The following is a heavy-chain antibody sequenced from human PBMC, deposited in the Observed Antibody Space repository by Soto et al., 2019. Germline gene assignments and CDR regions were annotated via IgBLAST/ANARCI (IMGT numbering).Heavy chain of an antibody. Sequence: SETLSLTCTVSGGSISSYYWSWIRQPPGKGLEWIGYVYYSGSTKYNPSLKSRVTISVDTSKNQFSLKLSSVTAADTAVYYCARDLRSYYYDSSGYYTDYWGQGTLVTVSS. CDR2: VYYSGST. D-gene: IGHD3-22*01. CDR1: GGSISSYY. V-gene: IGHV4-59*01. J-gene: IGHJ4*02. CDR3: ARDLRSYYYDSSGYYTDY.